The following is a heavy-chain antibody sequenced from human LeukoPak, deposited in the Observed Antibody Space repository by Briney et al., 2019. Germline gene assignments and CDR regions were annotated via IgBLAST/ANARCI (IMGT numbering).Heavy chain of an antibody. CDR3: ARLKFYDSTGYSPGHYMNV. CDR2: LYPGVST. V-gene: IGHV4-4*07. J-gene: IGHJ6*03. D-gene: IGHD3-22*01. CDR1: GGPIYSYY. Sequence: SETLSLTCTVSGGPIYSYYWSRIRQTAGKGLEWIGRLYPGVSTNYNPSLESRVTMSVDTSKNQFALKLSAVTAADTAVYYCARLKFYDSTGYSPGHYMNVWGKGTTVTVSS.